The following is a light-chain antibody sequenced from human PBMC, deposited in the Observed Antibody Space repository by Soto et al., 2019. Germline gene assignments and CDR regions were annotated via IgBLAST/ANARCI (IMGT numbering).Light chain of an antibody. V-gene: IGKV3D-20*02. Sequence: EIVLTQSPGTLSLSPGESATLSCRASQSVSSNFLAWYQQKPGQAPRLLIYDASNRATGIPARFSGSGSGTDFTLTISSLEPEDFAVYYCQQYNNWWAFGQGTKVDNK. J-gene: IGKJ1*01. CDR2: DAS. CDR1: QSVSSNF. CDR3: QQYNNWWA.